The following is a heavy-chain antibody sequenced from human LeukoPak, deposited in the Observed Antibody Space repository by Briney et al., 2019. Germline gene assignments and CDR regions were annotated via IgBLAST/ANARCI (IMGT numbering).Heavy chain of an antibody. D-gene: IGHD6-19*01. J-gene: IGHJ5*02. Sequence: ASVTVSCTASGYTFTIYGISWVRQAPGQGLEWMGWISAYNGNTNYAQKLQGRVTMTTDTSTSTAYMELRSLRSDDTAVYYCARRAGHWFDPWGQGTLVTVSS. CDR2: ISAYNGNT. CDR1: GYTFTIYG. V-gene: IGHV1-18*01. CDR3: ARRAGHWFDP.